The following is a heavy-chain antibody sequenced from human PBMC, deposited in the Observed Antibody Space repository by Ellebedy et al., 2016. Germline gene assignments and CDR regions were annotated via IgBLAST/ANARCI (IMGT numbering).Heavy chain of an antibody. Sequence: SETLSLXXTVSGGSISSYYWGWIRQPPGKGLEWIGSIYYSGSTYYNPSLKSRVTISVDTSKNQFSLKLSSVTAADTAVYYCASLFGVVPVDVWGQGTTVTVSS. D-gene: IGHD3-3*01. CDR1: GGSISSYY. CDR2: IYYSGST. J-gene: IGHJ6*02. V-gene: IGHV4-39*07. CDR3: ASLFGVVPVDV.